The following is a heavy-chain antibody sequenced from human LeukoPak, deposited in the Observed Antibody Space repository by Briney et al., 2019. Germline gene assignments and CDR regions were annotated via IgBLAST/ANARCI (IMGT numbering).Heavy chain of an antibody. V-gene: IGHV4-4*07. Sequence: PSETLSLTCTVSGGSISSYYWSWLRQPAGKGLEWIGRIYTSGSTNYNPSLKSRVTMSVDTSKNQFPLKLSSVTAADTAVYYCARERRDGYNHFDYWGQGTLVTVSS. D-gene: IGHD5-24*01. CDR3: ARERRDGYNHFDY. CDR2: IYTSGST. CDR1: GGSISSYY. J-gene: IGHJ4*02.